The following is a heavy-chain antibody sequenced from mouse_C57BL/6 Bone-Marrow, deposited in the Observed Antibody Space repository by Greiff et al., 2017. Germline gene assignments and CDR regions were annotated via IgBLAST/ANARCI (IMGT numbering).Heavy chain of an antibody. Sequence: VQLQQSVAELVKPGASVKLSCKASGYTFTSYCMHWVKQRPGHGLEWIGMIDPTSGSTNYNQKFKSKATLTVDKSSSTAYMQLSSLTSEDSAVYYCASFPGSSRDYWGQGTTVTVSS. J-gene: IGHJ4*01. CDR2: IDPTSGST. V-gene: IGHV1-64*01. CDR1: GYTFTSYC. CDR3: ASFPGSSRDY. D-gene: IGHD1-1*01.